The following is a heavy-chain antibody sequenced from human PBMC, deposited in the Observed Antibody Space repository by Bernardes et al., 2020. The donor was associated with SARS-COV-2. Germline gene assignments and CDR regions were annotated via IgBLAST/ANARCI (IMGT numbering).Heavy chain of an antibody. Sequence: GSLRLSCAASGFTFSSYGMHWVRQAPGKGLEWVAVIWYDGSNKYYADSVKGRFTISRDNSKNTLYLQMNSLRAEDTAVYYCARDGAAGYSSGWLVPHVTYYFDYWGQGTLVTVSS. CDR1: GFTFSSYG. J-gene: IGHJ4*02. CDR2: IWYDGSNK. D-gene: IGHD6-19*01. CDR3: ARDGAAGYSSGWLVPHVTYYFDY. V-gene: IGHV3-33*01.